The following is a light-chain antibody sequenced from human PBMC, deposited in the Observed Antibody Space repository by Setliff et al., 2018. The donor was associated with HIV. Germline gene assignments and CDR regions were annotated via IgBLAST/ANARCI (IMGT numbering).Light chain of an antibody. Sequence: SYALTQPPSVSVAPGKTARITCGGNNIGSKSVHWYQQKPGQAPVLVIYYDSDRPSGIPERFSGSNSGNTATLTISRVEAGDEADYYCQVWDSSSDHDVFGTGTKVTGL. V-gene: IGLV3-21*04. CDR1: NIGSKS. CDR2: YDS. CDR3: QVWDSSSDHDV. J-gene: IGLJ1*01.